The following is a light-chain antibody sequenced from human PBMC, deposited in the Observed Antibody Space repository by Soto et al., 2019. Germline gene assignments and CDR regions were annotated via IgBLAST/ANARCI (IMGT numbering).Light chain of an antibody. Sequence: QAVVTQEPSLTVSPGGTVTLTCGSSTGDVTNGRWPYWFQQRPGQVPRTLIHDTSNKHPWTPARFSGSLLGGKAALTLSGAQPEDEAVYYCLLFYDGVAVFGGGTQLTFL. V-gene: IGLV7-46*01. CDR2: DTS. J-gene: IGLJ7*01. CDR1: TGDVTNGRW. CDR3: LLFYDGVAV.